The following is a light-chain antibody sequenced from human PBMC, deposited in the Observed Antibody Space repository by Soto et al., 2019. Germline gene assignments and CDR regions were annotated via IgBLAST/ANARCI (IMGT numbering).Light chain of an antibody. Sequence: DIQLTQSPSFLSASVGDRVTITCRASQGIGGYFAWYQQKPGKAPNLLIYAASALQSGVPSRFSGSGSGTEFTLTIGSLQPEDFATYYCQQLYTYPRTFGQGTKVEIK. CDR2: AAS. J-gene: IGKJ1*01. CDR3: QQLYTYPRT. V-gene: IGKV1-9*01. CDR1: QGIGGY.